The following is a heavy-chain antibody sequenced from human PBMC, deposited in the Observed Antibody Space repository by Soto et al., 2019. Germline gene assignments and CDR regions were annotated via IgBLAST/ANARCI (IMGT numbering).Heavy chain of an antibody. J-gene: IGHJ5*02. D-gene: IGHD6-13*01. CDR2: TNAGNGNT. CDR1: GYTFTSHA. Sequence: ASVKVSCKASGYTFTSHAMHWVRQAPGQRLEWMGWTNAGNGNTKYSQKFQGRVTITTDTSASTAYMELSSLRSEDTAVYYCARDGIAAAGTSWFDPWGQGTLVTVSS. V-gene: IGHV1-3*01. CDR3: ARDGIAAAGTSWFDP.